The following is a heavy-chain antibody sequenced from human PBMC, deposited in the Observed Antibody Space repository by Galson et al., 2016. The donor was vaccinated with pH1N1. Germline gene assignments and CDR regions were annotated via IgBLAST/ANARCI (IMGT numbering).Heavy chain of an antibody. J-gene: IGHJ4*02. CDR2: ISAASTRT. CDR1: GFIFSSYA. V-gene: IGHV3-23*01. Sequence: SLRLSCAASGFIFSSYAMTWVRQAPGKGPEWVSAISAASTRTYYPDSVKGRFIISRDNSKNTLYLQMNSLRADDAAVYYCAKHPYYVDTSKIDYWGQGTLVSVSS. CDR3: AKHPYYVDTSKIDY. D-gene: IGHD5-18*01.